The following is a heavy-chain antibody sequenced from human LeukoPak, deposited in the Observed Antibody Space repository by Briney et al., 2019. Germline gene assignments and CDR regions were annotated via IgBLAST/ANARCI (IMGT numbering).Heavy chain of an antibody. Sequence: SETLSLTCAVYGGSFSGYYWSWIRQPPGKGLECIGEINHSGSTNYNPSLKSRVTISVDTSKNQFSLKLSSVTAADTAVYYCARGVEEQQLDTNWYFDLWGRGTLVTVSS. CDR3: ARGVEEQQLDTNWYFDL. V-gene: IGHV4-34*01. CDR2: INHSGST. CDR1: GGSFSGYY. J-gene: IGHJ2*01. D-gene: IGHD6-13*01.